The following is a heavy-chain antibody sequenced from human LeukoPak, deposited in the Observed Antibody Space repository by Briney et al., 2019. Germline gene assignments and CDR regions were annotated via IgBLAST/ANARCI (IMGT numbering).Heavy chain of an antibody. CDR2: ISGSGGST. Sequence: GGSLRLSCAASGFTFSSYAMSWVRQAPGKGLEWVSAISGSGGSTHYSDSVKGRFTIPRDNSKNTLYLQMNSLRAEDTAVYYCARRAGAYSHPYDYWGQGTLVTVSS. J-gene: IGHJ4*02. D-gene: IGHD4/OR15-4a*01. V-gene: IGHV3-23*01. CDR1: GFTFSSYA. CDR3: ARRAGAYSHPYDY.